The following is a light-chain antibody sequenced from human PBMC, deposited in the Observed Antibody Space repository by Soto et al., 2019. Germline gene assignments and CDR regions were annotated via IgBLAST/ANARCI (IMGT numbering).Light chain of an antibody. CDR3: FSFTTTCTHV. CDR2: EVN. J-gene: IGLJ1*01. CDR1: SSDIGAYDY. Sequence: QYALTQPASLSGSPGQSITISCTGTSSDIGAYDYVSWFQQHPGKAPKLMISEVNNRPSGVSNRFSGSKSGNTGYLTISGLQVEAEAEYFCFSFTTTCTHVFGTGAQLTVL. V-gene: IGLV2-14*01.